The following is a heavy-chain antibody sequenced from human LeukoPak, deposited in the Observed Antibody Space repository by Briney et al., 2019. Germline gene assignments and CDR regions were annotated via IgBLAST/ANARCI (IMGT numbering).Heavy chain of an antibody. CDR1: GFTFSSYC. Sequence: GGSLRLSCAASGFTFSSYCMSWVRQAPGKGLEWVANIKEDGSEKYYVDSVKGRFTISRDNAKNSLYLQMNSLRAEDTALYYCAKGASWGGYYFDYWGQGTLVTVSS. D-gene: IGHD2-2*01. J-gene: IGHJ4*02. CDR3: AKGASWGGYYFDY. CDR2: IKEDGSEK. V-gene: IGHV3-7*03.